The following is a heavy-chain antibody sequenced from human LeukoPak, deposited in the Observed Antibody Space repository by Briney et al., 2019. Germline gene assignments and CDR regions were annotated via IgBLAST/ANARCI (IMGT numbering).Heavy chain of an antibody. CDR1: GFTFSTYA. Sequence: GGSLRLSCAASGFTFSTYAMHWVRQAPGKGLEYVSGISSDGVATYYANSVKGRFTISRDNSKNTLYLQMGSLRAEDMAVYYCAGGSSWYRGIDYWGQGTLVTVSS. J-gene: IGHJ4*02. CDR3: AGGSSWYRGIDY. CDR2: ISSDGVAT. V-gene: IGHV3-64*01. D-gene: IGHD6-13*01.